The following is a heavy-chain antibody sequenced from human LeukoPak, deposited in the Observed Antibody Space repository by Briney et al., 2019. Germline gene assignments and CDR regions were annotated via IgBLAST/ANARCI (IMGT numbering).Heavy chain of an antibody. CDR1: GGSISSSSYY. J-gene: IGHJ4*02. CDR3: ARVRIAVADY. Sequence: SETLSLTCTVSGGSISSSSYYWGWIRQPPGKGLEWIGSIYYSGSTYYNPSLKSRVTISVDTSKNQFSPKLSSVTAADTAVYYCARVRIAVADYWGQGTLVTVSS. D-gene: IGHD6-19*01. CDR2: IYYSGST. V-gene: IGHV4-39*01.